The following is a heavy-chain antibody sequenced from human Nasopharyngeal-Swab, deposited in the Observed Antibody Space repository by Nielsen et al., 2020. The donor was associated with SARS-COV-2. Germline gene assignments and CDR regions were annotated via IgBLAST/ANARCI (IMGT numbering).Heavy chain of an antibody. CDR3: ARSAPYCSGGSCHPPYNWFDP. D-gene: IGHD2-15*01. CDR2: IGASAGTT. V-gene: IGHV1-46*01. J-gene: IGHJ5*02. Sequence: WVRQAPGQGLEWMGVIGASAGTTTYAQNFQGRVTMTRDTSTSTVYMELSSLTSEDTTVYYCARSAPYCSGGSCHPPYNWFDPSGQGTLVTVSS.